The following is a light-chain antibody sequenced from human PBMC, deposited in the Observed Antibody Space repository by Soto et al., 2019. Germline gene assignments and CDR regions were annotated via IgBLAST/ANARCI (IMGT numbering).Light chain of an antibody. V-gene: IGLV2-11*01. Sequence: QSALTQPRSVSGSPGQSVTISCTGTSSDVGGYNYVSWYQQHPGKAPKLMIYDVSKRPPGVPDRFSGSKSGNTASLTISGLQAEDEADYYCSSYTSSSTLVFGGGTQLTVL. CDR3: SSYTSSSTLV. J-gene: IGLJ2*01. CDR1: SSDVGGYNY. CDR2: DVS.